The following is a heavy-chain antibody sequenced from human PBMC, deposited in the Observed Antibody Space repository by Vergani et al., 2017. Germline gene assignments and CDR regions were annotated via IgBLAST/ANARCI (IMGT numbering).Heavy chain of an antibody. Sequence: QVQLQQWGAGLLKPSETLSLTCAVYGGSFSGYYWSWIRQPPGKGLEWIGEIYHSGSTNYNPSLKSRVTISVDTSKNQFSLKLSSVTAADTAVYYCAGIVGATRNYYYYMDVWGKGTTVTVSS. CDR2: IYHSGST. J-gene: IGHJ6*03. V-gene: IGHV4-34*01. D-gene: IGHD1-26*01. CDR1: GGSFSGYY. CDR3: AGIVGATRNYYYYMDV.